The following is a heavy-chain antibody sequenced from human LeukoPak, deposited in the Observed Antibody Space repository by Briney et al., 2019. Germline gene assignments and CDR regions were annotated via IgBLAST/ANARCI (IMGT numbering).Heavy chain of an antibody. CDR1: GGSISSGDNY. CDR3: ARVSSGSGTN. V-gene: IGHV4-30-4*01. D-gene: IGHD3-10*01. J-gene: IGHJ4*02. Sequence: SETLSLTCTVSGGSISSGDNYWSWVRQPPGKGLEWIGYIYYSGSTYYNPSLKSRVTISVDTSKNQFSLKLTSVTAADTAVYYCARVSSGSGTNWGQGTLVTVFS. CDR2: IYYSGST.